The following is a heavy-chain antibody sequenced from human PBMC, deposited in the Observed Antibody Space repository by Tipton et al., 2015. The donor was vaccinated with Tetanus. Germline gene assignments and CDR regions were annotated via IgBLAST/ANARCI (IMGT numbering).Heavy chain of an antibody. Sequence: TLSLTCTISGGSFGNFYWAWIRQPPGRGPEWIGYIYYSGSTNYDPSLKSRVTISLDTSKNQFSLKMSSVTAADTAMYYCVRVWFGDLFGVGAFDIWGQGTMVTVSS. CDR1: GGSFGNFY. D-gene: IGHD3-10*01. CDR3: VRVWFGDLFGVGAFDI. V-gene: IGHV4-59*01. CDR2: IYYSGST. J-gene: IGHJ3*02.